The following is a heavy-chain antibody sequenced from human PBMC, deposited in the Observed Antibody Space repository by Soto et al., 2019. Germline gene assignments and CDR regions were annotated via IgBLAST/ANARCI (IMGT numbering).Heavy chain of an antibody. CDR2: IHYSGNT. V-gene: IGHV4-59*01. Sequence: QVQLQESGPGLVKPSETLSLTCTVSGDSISSYYWSWIRQPPGKGPEWIGYIHYSGNTNYNPSLKGRVTISVDTSKNQFSLKVNSVTAADTAVYYCARGGHQLRENFDYWGQGTLVTVSS. D-gene: IGHD2-2*01. CDR3: ARGGHQLRENFDY. J-gene: IGHJ4*02. CDR1: GDSISSYY.